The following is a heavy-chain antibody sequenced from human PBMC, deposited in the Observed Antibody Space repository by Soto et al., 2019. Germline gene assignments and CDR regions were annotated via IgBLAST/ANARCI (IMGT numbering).Heavy chain of an antibody. CDR3: VRGRLTYSSGWFRPYYFDY. J-gene: IGHJ4*02. D-gene: IGHD6-19*01. Sequence: SETLSLTCTVSGGSISSGGYYWSWIRQHPGKGLEWIGYIYYSGSTNYNPSLKSRVTISVDTSKNQFSLKLSSVTAADTAVYFCVRGRLTYSSGWFRPYYFDYWGQGTLVTVSS. CDR2: IYYSGST. CDR1: GGSISSGGYY. V-gene: IGHV4-31*03.